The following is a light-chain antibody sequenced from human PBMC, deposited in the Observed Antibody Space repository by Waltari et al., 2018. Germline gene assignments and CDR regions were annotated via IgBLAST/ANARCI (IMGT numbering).Light chain of an antibody. CDR1: KSVFYSHNSKNY. CDR2: GAS. V-gene: IGKV4-1*01. J-gene: IGKJ4*01. Sequence: DIVMTQSPDSLAVSLGERATSNCKSSKSVFYSHNSKNYLAWYQQKPGQPPKLLIYGASARESGVPDRFSGSGSGTDFTLTISNLQAADVAVYYCQQYYSTLVTFGGGTKVEIK. CDR3: QQYYSTLVT.